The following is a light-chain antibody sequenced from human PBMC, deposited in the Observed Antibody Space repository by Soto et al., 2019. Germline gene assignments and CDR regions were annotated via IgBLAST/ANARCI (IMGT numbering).Light chain of an antibody. CDR2: GAS. V-gene: IGKV3-15*01. CDR3: QQYDQWPVT. J-gene: IGKJ4*01. CDR1: QSVTRN. Sequence: EIVMTQSPATLSVSPGERVTFSCRASQSVTRNLARYQHKPGQAPRLLISGASTGAAAIPARFSGSGSGTEFTLTINSLQSEDYAIYYCQQYDQWPVTFGGGTKVEIK.